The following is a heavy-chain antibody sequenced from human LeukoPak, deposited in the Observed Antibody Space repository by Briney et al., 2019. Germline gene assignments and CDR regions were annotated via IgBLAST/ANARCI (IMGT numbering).Heavy chain of an antibody. D-gene: IGHD3-22*01. CDR2: ISATGGST. CDR3: ARESTNYYDSSGYDAFDI. CDR1: GFTFSSYA. Sequence: GGSLRLSCAASGFTFSSYAMSWVRQAPGKGLEWVSSISATGGSTYYADSVKGRSTISRDNSKNTLYLQMNSLRAEDTAVYYCARESTNYYDSSGYDAFDIWGQGTMVTVSS. V-gene: IGHV3-23*01. J-gene: IGHJ3*02.